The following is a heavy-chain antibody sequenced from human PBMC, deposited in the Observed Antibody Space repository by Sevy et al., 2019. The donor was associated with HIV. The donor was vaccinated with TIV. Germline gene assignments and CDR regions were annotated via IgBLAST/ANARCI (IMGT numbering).Heavy chain of an antibody. CDR3: AREGGHTSAWTPGKY. CDR1: GFSFNTHA. V-gene: IGHV3-30-3*01. CDR2: ISYDGSAK. J-gene: IGHJ4*02. Sequence: GGSLRLSCAASGFSFNTHAMHWVRQAPGKGLDWVALISYDGSAKYYADSVKGRFTVSRYDSKKTLYLQMNSLRPEVSAVYYCAREGGHTSAWTPGKYWGQGTQVTVSS. D-gene: IGHD6-19*01.